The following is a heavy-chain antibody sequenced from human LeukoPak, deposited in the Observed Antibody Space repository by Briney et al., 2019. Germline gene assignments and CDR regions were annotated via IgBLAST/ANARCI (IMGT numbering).Heavy chain of an antibody. CDR3: AREYCSGTSCYGYFDY. V-gene: IGHV3-7*01. CDR2: IKQDGSQI. J-gene: IGHJ4*02. Sequence: PGGSLRLSCATSGFTFSSYWMSWVRRAPGKGLEWVANIKQDGSQIFYVDSVKGRFTISRDTAKNSLSLQMNSPRAEDTAVYYCAREYCSGTSCYGYFDYWGQGTLVTVSS. CDR1: GFTFSSYW. D-gene: IGHD2-2*01.